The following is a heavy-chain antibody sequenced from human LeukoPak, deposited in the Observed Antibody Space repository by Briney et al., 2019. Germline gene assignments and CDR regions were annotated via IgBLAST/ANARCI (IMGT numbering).Heavy chain of an antibody. CDR3: ARGNKGLDYYYYMDV. CDR2: IIPIFGTA. CDR1: GGTFSSYA. V-gene: IGHV1-69*05. D-gene: IGHD3/OR15-3a*01. J-gene: IGHJ6*03. Sequence: SVKVSCKASGGTFSSYAISWVRQAPGQGLEWMGGIIPIFGTANYAQNFQGRVTITTDESTTTAYMELSSLRSEDTAVYYCARGNKGLDYYYYMDVWGKGTTVTVSS.